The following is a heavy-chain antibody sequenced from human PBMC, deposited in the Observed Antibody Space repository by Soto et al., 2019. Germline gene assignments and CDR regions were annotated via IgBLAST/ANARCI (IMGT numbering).Heavy chain of an antibody. CDR1: GFTFSSYA. J-gene: IGHJ6*02. V-gene: IGHV3-30-3*01. Sequence: GGSLRLSCAASGFTFSSYAMHWVRQSPGKGLEWVAVISYDGSNKYYADSVKGRFTISRDNSKNTLYLQMNSLRAEDTAVYYCAREGCSSTSCYSYYYGMDVWGRGTTVTVSS. CDR3: AREGCSSTSCYSYYYGMDV. D-gene: IGHD2-2*01. CDR2: ISYDGSNK.